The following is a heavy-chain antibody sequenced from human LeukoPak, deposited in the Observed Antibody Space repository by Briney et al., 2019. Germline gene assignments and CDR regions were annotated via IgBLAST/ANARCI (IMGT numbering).Heavy chain of an antibody. D-gene: IGHD5-18*01. V-gene: IGHV1-2*02. CDR3: ARGYGYSYVDY. CDR1: GYTFTGYY. CDR2: INPNSGGI. Sequence: ASVKVSCKASGYTFTGYYMHWVRQAPGQGLEWMGWINPNSGGINYAQKFQGRVTMTRDTSISTAYMELSRLRSDDTAVYYCARGYGYSYVDYWGQGTLVTVSS. J-gene: IGHJ4*02.